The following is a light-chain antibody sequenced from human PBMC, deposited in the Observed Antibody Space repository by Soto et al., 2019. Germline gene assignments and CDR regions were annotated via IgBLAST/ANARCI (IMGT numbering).Light chain of an antibody. J-gene: IGLJ2*01. Sequence: QSALTQPRSVSGSPGQSVTISCTGTGSDVGHYNYVSWYQQHPGKAPKLMIYDVSKRPSGVPDRFSGSKSGNTASLTISGLQSEDEADYYCCSYAGSYTLVFGGGTKLTVL. CDR2: DVS. V-gene: IGLV2-11*01. CDR3: CSYAGSYTLV. CDR1: GSDVGHYNY.